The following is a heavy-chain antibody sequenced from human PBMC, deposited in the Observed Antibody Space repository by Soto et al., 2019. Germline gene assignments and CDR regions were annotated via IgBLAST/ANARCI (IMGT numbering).Heavy chain of an antibody. CDR2: INPHSGGT. Sequence: GASEKISCRAPGYPFTGYYMHWVRQAPGQGLEWMGWINPHSGGTNSAQKFQGWVTMTRDTSISTAYMELSRLRSDDTAVYYCAREGYCSSTSCYNSGIAARATSGYYYYYGMDVWGQGTTVTVSS. CDR1: GYPFTGYY. D-gene: IGHD2-2*02. J-gene: IGHJ6*02. CDR3: AREGYCSSTSCYNSGIAARATSGYYYYYGMDV. V-gene: IGHV1-2*04.